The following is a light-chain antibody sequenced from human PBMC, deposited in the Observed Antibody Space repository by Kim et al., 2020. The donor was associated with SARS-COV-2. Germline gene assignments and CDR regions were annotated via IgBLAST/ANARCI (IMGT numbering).Light chain of an antibody. CDR2: GASNGAS. Sequence: PGERATLSCRASQDVSSNLAWYQQKPGQAPRLLIYGASNGASTRATGVPARFSGSGSGTDFTLSISSLQSEDSAIYYCQQYNDWPSFGQGTKLEI. J-gene: IGKJ2*03. V-gene: IGKV3-15*01. CDR1: QDVSSN. CDR3: QQYNDWPS.